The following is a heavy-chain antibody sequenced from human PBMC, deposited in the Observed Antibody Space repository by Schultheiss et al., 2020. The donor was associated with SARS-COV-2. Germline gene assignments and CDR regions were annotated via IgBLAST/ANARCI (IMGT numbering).Heavy chain of an antibody. D-gene: IGHD6-6*01. J-gene: IGHJ4*02. CDR2: IYTSGST. CDR3: ASGGYSSSSI. V-gene: IGHV4-4*07. Sequence: SETLSLTCTVSGGSISSYYWSWIRQPAGKGLGCIGRIYTSGSTNYNPSLKSRVTISVDTSKNQFSLKLSSVTAADTAVYYCASGGYSSSSIWGQGTLVTVSS. CDR1: GGSISSYY.